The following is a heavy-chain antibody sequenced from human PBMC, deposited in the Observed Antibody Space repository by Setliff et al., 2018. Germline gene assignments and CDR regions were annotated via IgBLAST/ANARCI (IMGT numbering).Heavy chain of an antibody. V-gene: IGHV4-59*08. D-gene: IGHD3-9*01. J-gene: IGHJ6*04. CDR1: GGSISSYY. CDR3: ARHALSFDSAWDV. Sequence: SETLSLTCTVSGGSISSYYWSWIRQPPGKGLEWIGYIYASGSTNYNPSLKSRVTLSVDTSKNQFSLKLNSVTAADTAVYYCARHALSFDSAWDVWGKGTTVTVSS. CDR2: IYASGST.